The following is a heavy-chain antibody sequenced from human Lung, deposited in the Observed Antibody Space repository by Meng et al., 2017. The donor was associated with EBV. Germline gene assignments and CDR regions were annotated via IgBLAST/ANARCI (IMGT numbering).Heavy chain of an antibody. V-gene: IGHV4-4*07. CDR1: GGSINSYY. CDR3: AADPLLDDYGNSFDY. Sequence: VQLEESGPRMMKPSEALAPTYPVSGGSINSYYWHWIRQPAGRGLEWIGRFHTSGGTKYNPSLKSRVTMSVDMSKSQLSLNLNSVTAADTVVYYCAADPLLDDYGNSFDYWGQGTLVTVSS. CDR2: FHTSGGT. J-gene: IGHJ4*02. D-gene: IGHD4-11*01.